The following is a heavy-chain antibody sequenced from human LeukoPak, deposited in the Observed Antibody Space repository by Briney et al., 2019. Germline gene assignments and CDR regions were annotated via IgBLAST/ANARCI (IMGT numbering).Heavy chain of an antibody. J-gene: IGHJ4*02. D-gene: IGHD6-6*01. CDR3: AREVGAIAARPGYYFDY. V-gene: IGHV1-2*02. CDR1: GYTFTNYF. CDR2: INPNSGGT. Sequence: GASVKVSCKASGYTFTNYFIHWVRQAPGQGLEWMGWINPNSGGTNYAQKFQGRVTMTRDTSISTAYMELSRLRSNDTAVYYCAREVGAIAARPGYYFDYWGQGTLVTVSS.